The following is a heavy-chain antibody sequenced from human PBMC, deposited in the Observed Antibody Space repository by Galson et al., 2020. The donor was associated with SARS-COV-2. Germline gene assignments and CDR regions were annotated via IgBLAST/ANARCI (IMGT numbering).Heavy chain of an antibody. CDR2: ISYDGSNK. Sequence: GGSLRLSCAASGFTFSSYAMHWVRQAPGKGLEWVAVISYDGSNKYYADSVKGRFTISRDNSKNTLYLQMNSLRAEDTAVYYCARDARRGWGWFDPWGQGTLVTGSS. CDR3: ARDARRGWGWFDP. J-gene: IGHJ5*02. CDR1: GFTFSSYA. D-gene: IGHD3-10*01. V-gene: IGHV3-30-3*01.